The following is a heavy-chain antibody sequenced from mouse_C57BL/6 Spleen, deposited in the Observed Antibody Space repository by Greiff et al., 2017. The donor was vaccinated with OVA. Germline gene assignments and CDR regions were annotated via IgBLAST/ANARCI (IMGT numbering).Heavy chain of an antibody. CDR2: IDPSDSYT. J-gene: IGHJ3*01. V-gene: IGHV1-69*01. CDR1: GYTFTSYW. D-gene: IGHD3-2*02. Sequence: QVQLQQPGAELVMPGASVKLSCKASGYTFTSYWMHWVKQRPGQGLEWIGEIDPSDSYTNSNQKFNGKSTLTVDKSSSTAYMQLSSLTSEDSAVYYCARSEDFAQASFAYWGQGTLVTVSA. CDR3: ARSEDFAQASFAY.